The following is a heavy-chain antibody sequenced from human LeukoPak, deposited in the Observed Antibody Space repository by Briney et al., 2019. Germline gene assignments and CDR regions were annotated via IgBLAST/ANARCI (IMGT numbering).Heavy chain of an antibody. CDR2: ISYDGSNK. CDR1: GFTFSSYG. J-gene: IGHJ4*02. Sequence: GRSLRLSCAASGFTFSSYGMHWVRQAPGKGLEWVAVISYDGSNKYYADSVKGRFTISRDNSKNTLYLQMNSLRAEDTAVYYCAKNHYDFWSGYYLDYWGQGTLVTVSS. V-gene: IGHV3-30*18. CDR3: AKNHYDFWSGYYLDY. D-gene: IGHD3-3*01.